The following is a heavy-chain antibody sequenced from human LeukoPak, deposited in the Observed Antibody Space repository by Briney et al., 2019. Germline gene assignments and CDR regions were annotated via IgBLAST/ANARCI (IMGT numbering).Heavy chain of an antibody. J-gene: IGHJ4*02. CDR3: AREYYDSSGYATYFDY. Sequence: PGGSLRLSSAASGFTFSSYGMYWVRQAPGKGLEWVAVIWYDGSNKYYADSVKGRFTISRDNSKNTLYLQMNSLRAEDTAVYYCAREYYDSSGYATYFDYWGQGTLVTVSS. CDR2: IWYDGSNK. D-gene: IGHD3-22*01. V-gene: IGHV3-33*01. CDR1: GFTFSSYG.